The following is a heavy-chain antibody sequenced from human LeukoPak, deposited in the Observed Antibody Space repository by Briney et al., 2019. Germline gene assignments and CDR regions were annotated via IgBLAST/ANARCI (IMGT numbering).Heavy chain of an antibody. CDR2: ISYDGSNK. Sequence: PGGSLRLSCAASGFTFSSYAMHWVRQAPGKGLEWVAVISYDGSNKYYADSVKGRFTISRDNAKNSLYLQMNSLRAEDTAVYYCARDVLLRPQLVWDYWGQGTLVTVSS. V-gene: IGHV3-30-3*01. CDR3: ARDVLLRPQLVWDY. D-gene: IGHD2-8*01. J-gene: IGHJ4*02. CDR1: GFTFSSYA.